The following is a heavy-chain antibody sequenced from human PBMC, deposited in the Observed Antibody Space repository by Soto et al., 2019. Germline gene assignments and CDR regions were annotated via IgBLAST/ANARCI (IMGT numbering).Heavy chain of an antibody. V-gene: IGHV4-39*01. CDR3: ARHRETVAVARGFDY. D-gene: IGHD6-19*01. J-gene: IGHJ4*02. Sequence: QLLESGPGLVKPSETLSLTCSVSGGSISSSSYYWGWIRQPPGKGLEWIGSIYYSGSTYYNPSLKSRVTISVDTSKNQFSLKLSSVTAADTAVFYCARHRETVAVARGFDYWGQGTLVTVSS. CDR1: GGSISSSSYY. CDR2: IYYSGST.